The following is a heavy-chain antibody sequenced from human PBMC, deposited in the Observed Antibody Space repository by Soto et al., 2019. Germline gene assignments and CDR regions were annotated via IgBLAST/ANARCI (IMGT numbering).Heavy chain of an antibody. J-gene: IGHJ4*02. CDR3: ARGKRIAADDKGSDF. CDR1: GYTFTGYY. V-gene: IGHV1-2*04. CDR2: SNPKSGGT. D-gene: IGHD6-13*01. Sequence: QVQLVQSGAEVKKPGASVKVSCKASGYTFTGYYMHWVRQAPGQGLEWMGWSNPKSGGTNYAQKFQGWVTMTRDPSISKGYMELSRLRSDDTAVYYCARGKRIAADDKGSDFWGQGTLVTVSS.